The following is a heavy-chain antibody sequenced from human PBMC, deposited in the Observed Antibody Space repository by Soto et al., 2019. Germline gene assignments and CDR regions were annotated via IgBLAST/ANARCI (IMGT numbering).Heavy chain of an antibody. CDR1: GFTFSRYW. CDR3: TRGGMGGVVTPWDS. Sequence: EVQLVESGGGLVQPGGSLRLSCAASGFTFSRYWLNWVRQAPGKGLEWVANIKEDGSETYYVDSVNGRFTISRNNAKNALDLQMDSLRVEDTAVYYCTRGGMGGVVTPWDSWGQGSLIAFGS. J-gene: IGHJ4*02. CDR2: IKEDGSET. D-gene: IGHD3-3*01. V-gene: IGHV3-7*01.